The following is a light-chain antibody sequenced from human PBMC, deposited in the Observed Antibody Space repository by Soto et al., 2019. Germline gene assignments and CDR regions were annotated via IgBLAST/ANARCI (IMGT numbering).Light chain of an antibody. Sequence: EIVMTQSPATLSVSPGERATLSCRASQSVSNKLAWYQHKPGQAPRVLIYDTSTRAAGIPARFSGSGSGTDFTLTISSLQSEDSAVYYCQQRNIWPRTFGQGTKVDIK. CDR2: DTS. CDR1: QSVSNK. V-gene: IGKV3-15*01. CDR3: QQRNIWPRT. J-gene: IGKJ1*01.